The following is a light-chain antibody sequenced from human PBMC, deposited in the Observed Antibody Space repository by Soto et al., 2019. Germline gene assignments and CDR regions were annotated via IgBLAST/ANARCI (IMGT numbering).Light chain of an antibody. J-gene: IGLJ2*01. CDR3: QSYDSSLSGSV. CDR2: GNS. CDR1: SSKIGAGYD. V-gene: IGLV1-40*01. Sequence: QSVLTQPPSVSGAPGQRVTISCTGSSSKIGAGYDVHWYQQLPGTAPKLLIYGNSNRPSGVPDRFSGSKSGTSASLAITGLQAEDEADYYCQSYDSSLSGSVFCGGTKLTVL.